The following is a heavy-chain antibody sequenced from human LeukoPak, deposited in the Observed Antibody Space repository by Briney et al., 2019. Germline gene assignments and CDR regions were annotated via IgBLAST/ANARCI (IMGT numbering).Heavy chain of an antibody. CDR2: IYTSGST. D-gene: IGHD5-18*01. Sequence: SETLSLTCTVSGGSISSYYWSWIRQPAGKGLEWIGRIYTSGSTNYNPSLKSRVTMSVDTSKNQFPLKLSSVTAADTAVYYCARAGAMDYYYYYYGMDVWGQGTTVTVSS. CDR1: GGSISSYY. V-gene: IGHV4-4*07. CDR3: ARAGAMDYYYYYYGMDV. J-gene: IGHJ6*02.